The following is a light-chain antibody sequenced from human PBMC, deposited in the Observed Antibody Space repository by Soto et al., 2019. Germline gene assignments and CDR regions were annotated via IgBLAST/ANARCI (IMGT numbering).Light chain of an antibody. V-gene: IGLV2-14*01. CDR1: SSDVGGYNY. CDR2: DVS. J-gene: IGLJ2*01. Sequence: QSALTQPASVSGCPGQSITISCTGTSSDVGGYNYVSWYQQHPGKAPKLMIYDVSNRPSGVSNRFSGSKSGNTASLTISGLQAEDEADYYCSSYTRSSTHVVFGGGTKVTVL. CDR3: SSYTRSSTHVV.